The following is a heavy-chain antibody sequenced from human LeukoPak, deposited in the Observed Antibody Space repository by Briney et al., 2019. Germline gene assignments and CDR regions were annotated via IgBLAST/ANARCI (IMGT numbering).Heavy chain of an antibody. Sequence: EASVKVSCKASGYTFTSYYMHWVRQAPGQGLEWVGIINPSGGGTSYAQKFQGRVTMTRDTSTSTVYMELSSLRSEDTAVYYCARDQERGYSSGWYFKGPNWFDPWGQGTLVTVSS. V-gene: IGHV1-46*01. CDR1: GYTFTSYY. D-gene: IGHD6-19*01. CDR3: ARDQERGYSSGWYFKGPNWFDP. CDR2: INPSGGGT. J-gene: IGHJ5*02.